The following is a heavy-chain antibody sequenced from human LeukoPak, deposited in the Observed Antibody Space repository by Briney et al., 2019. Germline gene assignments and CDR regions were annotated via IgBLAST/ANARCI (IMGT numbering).Heavy chain of an antibody. Sequence: GGSLRLSCAASGFTFSKAWMSWVRQAPGKGLEWVGRVKRKIDGETTDYAAPVKGRFTISRDDSKNTAYLQMNSLKTEDTAIYYCTTDVGLYWGQGTLVTVSS. J-gene: IGHJ4*02. CDR3: TTDVGLY. V-gene: IGHV3-15*01. D-gene: IGHD3/OR15-3a*01. CDR2: VKRKIDGETT. CDR1: GFTFSKAW.